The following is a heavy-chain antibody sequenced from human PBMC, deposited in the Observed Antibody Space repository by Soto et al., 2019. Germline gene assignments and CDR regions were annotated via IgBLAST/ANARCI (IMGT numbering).Heavy chain of an antibody. Sequence: QVQLVQSGAEMKKPGASVKLSCKTSGINYNTYAIHWVRQAPGQGLEWMGWINAGNGDTRYSQNFQGRVTLTRDTSASTVYMDLDSLKSEDTGVYYCARAISSYVTWGQGTLVTVSS. V-gene: IGHV1-3*01. CDR2: INAGNGDT. J-gene: IGHJ4*02. CDR3: ARAISSYVT. CDR1: GINYNTYA. D-gene: IGHD4-4*01.